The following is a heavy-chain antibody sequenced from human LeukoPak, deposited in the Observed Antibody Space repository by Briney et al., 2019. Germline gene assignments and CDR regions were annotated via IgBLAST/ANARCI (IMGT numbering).Heavy chain of an antibody. J-gene: IGHJ6*04. CDR1: GGSFSGYY. CDR2: INHSGST. Sequence: SETLSLTCAVYGGSFSGYYWSWIRQPPGKGLEWIGEINHSGSTNYNPSLKSRVTISVDTSKNQFSLKLSSVTAADTAVHYCARGSTYYYGSGSYSGNYYYGMDVWGKGTTVTVSS. D-gene: IGHD3-10*01. CDR3: ARGSTYYYGSGSYSGNYYYGMDV. V-gene: IGHV4-34*01.